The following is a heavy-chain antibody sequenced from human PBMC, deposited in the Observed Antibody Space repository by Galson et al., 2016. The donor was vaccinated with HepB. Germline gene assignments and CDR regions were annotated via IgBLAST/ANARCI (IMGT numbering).Heavy chain of an antibody. D-gene: IGHD2-15*01. CDR3: ARPYCSDGACSFAFDI. V-gene: IGHV3-30*04. J-gene: IGHJ3*02. CDR1: GFTFSNYA. CDR2: ISYDGSNK. Sequence: SLRLSCAASGFTFSNYAMHWVRQTPGKGLEWVAVISYDGSNKYYAESVKGRFPISRDNSKNTLYLQMSSLRAEDTAVYYCARPYCSDGACSFAFDIWGQGTLVTVSS.